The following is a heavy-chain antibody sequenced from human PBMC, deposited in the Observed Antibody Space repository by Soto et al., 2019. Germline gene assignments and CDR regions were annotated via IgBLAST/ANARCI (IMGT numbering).Heavy chain of an antibody. D-gene: IGHD3-10*01. CDR1: GFSFSTTGVG. Sequence: SGPALVNRTQTLTLTCTFSGFSFSTTGVGVGWIRQPPGKALEWLAVIYWDDDKRYSPSLKSRLTITKDTSKNQVVLTMTDLDPVDTATYYCASAWYGDQYYYGMGVWGQGTTVTVSS. CDR3: ASAWYGDQYYYGMGV. CDR2: IYWDDDK. J-gene: IGHJ6*02. V-gene: IGHV2-5*02.